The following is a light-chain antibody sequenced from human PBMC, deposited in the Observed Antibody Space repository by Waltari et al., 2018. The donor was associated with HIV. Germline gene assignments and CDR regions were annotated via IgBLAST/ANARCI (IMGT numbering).Light chain of an antibody. CDR2: DDS. CDR3: QVWDSSSDHWV. V-gene: IGLV3-21*04. J-gene: IGLJ3*02. Sequence: SYVLTQPPSVSVAPGKTAKIACEGDNLEIKSWHWYQQRPGQAPIQVIDDDSDRPSGIPERFSGSNSGNTATLSITRVEVGDEADYYCQVWDSSSDHWVFGGGTKLTVL. CDR1: NLEIKS.